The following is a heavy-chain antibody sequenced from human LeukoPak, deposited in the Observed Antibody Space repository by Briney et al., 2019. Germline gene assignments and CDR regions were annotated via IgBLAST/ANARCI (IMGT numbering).Heavy chain of an antibody. Sequence: ASVKVSCKASGYTFTGYYMHWVRQAPGQGLEWMGWMNPNSGGTNYAQKFQGRVTMTRDTSISTAYMELSRLRSDDTAVYYCARDRLEWLLEPDYWGQGTLVTVSS. CDR2: MNPNSGGT. CDR1: GYTFTGYY. CDR3: ARDRLEWLLEPDY. D-gene: IGHD3-3*01. J-gene: IGHJ4*02. V-gene: IGHV1-2*02.